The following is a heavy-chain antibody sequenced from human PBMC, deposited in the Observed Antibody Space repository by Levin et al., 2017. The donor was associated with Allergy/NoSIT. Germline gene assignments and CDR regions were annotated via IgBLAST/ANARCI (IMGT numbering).Heavy chain of an antibody. CDR1: GYTFSSHG. J-gene: IGHJ6*02. CDR3: ARVVVSVSVRGNQLLRLDERLYYGMDV. Sequence: GASVKVSCKASGYTFSSHGINWMRQAPGQGPEWMGWISGDGRKTNSLQKFHDRVTMTTDTSTSTAYMEVRSLTSDDTAVYYCARVVVSVSVRGNQLLRLDERLYYGMDVWGQGTTVTVSS. CDR2: ISGDGRKT. V-gene: IGHV1-18*01. D-gene: IGHD2-2*01.